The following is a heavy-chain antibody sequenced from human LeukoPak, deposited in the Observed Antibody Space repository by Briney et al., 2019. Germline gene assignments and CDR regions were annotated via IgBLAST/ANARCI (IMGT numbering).Heavy chain of an antibody. CDR2: IRSKANSYAT. J-gene: IGHJ4*02. V-gene: IGHV3-73*01. Sequence: GGSLRLSCAASGFTFSGSAMHWVRQASGKGLEWVGRIRSKANSYATAYAASVKGRFTISRDDSKNTAYLQTNSLKTEDTAVYYCTGTDYYDSSGLFTSDYWGQGTLVTVSS. CDR1: GFTFSGSA. CDR3: TGTDYYDSSGLFTSDY. D-gene: IGHD3-22*01.